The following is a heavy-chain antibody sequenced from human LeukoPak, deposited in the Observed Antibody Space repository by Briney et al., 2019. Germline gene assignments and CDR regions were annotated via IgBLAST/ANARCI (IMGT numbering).Heavy chain of an antibody. J-gene: IGHJ5*02. V-gene: IGHV1-18*01. CDR2: ISAYNGNT. CDR3: ARDRSSGWSGWFDP. CDR1: GGTFSSYA. D-gene: IGHD6-19*01. Sequence: GASVKVSCKASGGTFSSYAISWVRQAPGQGLEWMGWISAYNGNTNYAQKLQGRVTMTTDTSTSTAYMELRSLRSDDTAVYYCARDRSSGWSGWFDPWGQGTLVTVSS.